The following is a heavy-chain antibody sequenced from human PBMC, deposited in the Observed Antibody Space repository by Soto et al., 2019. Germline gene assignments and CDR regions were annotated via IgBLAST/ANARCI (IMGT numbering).Heavy chain of an antibody. CDR3: AKSGAYDRYYFDY. CDR2: ISGSGGST. CDR1: GFTFSSYG. Sequence: EVQLLESGGGLVQPGGSLRLSCAASGFTFSSYGMSWVRQAPGQGLEWVSGISGSGGSTYYADSVKGRFTISRDNSKSTLYLQMNSLRAEDTAEYYCAKSGAYDRYYFDYWGQGNLVTVSS. D-gene: IGHD2-15*01. V-gene: IGHV3-23*01. J-gene: IGHJ4*02.